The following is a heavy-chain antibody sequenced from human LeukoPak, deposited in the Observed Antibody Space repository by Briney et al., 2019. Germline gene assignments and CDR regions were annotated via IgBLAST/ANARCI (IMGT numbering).Heavy chain of an antibody. Sequence: PSETLSLTCTVSGGSISSGDYYWSWIRQPPGTGLEWIGYIYYSGSTYYNPSLKSRVTISVDTSKNQFSLKLSSVTAADTAVYYCARVANVDTPAYYYYYGMDVWGQGTTVTVSS. CDR2: IYYSGST. J-gene: IGHJ6*02. CDR1: GGSISSGDYY. D-gene: IGHD5-18*01. V-gene: IGHV4-30-4*01. CDR3: ARVANVDTPAYYYYYGMDV.